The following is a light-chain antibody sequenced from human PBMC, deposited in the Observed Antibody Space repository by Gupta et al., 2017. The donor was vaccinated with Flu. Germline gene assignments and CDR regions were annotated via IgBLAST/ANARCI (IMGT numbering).Light chain of an antibody. J-gene: IGLJ3*02. CDR3: AAWDDSLWV. Sequence: QSVLTQPPSASGTPGQRVTIPCSGSSSNIGSNYVYWYQQLPGTAPKFLIYRNNQRPSVVPDRFSGSKSGTSASLAISGLRSEDEADYYCAAWDDSLWVFGGGTKLTVL. CDR1: SSNIGSNY. V-gene: IGLV1-47*01. CDR2: RNN.